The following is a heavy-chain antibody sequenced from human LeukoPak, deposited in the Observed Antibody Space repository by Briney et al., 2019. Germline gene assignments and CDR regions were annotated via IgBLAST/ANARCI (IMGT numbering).Heavy chain of an antibody. Sequence: GGSLRLSCAASGFTFSSYAMSWVRQAPGKGLEWVSAISGSGGSTYYADSVKGRFTISRDNSKNTLYLQMNSLRAEDTAVYYCAREYSSSTGKASDYWGQGTLVTVSS. J-gene: IGHJ4*02. V-gene: IGHV3-23*01. D-gene: IGHD6-6*01. CDR3: AREYSSSTGKASDY. CDR2: ISGSGGST. CDR1: GFTFSSYA.